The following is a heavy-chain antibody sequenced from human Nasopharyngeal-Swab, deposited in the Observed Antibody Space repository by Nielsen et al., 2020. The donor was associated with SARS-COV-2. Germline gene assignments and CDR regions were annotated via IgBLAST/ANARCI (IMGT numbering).Heavy chain of an antibody. D-gene: IGHD6-19*01. CDR1: GYTFINYG. V-gene: IGHV1-18*01. CDR2: SSAYNSNT. CDR3: ARKRGEQWLSQFDY. Sequence: ASVHVSCKASGYTFINYGITWVRQAPAQGREWMGWSSAYNSNTNYAQKSQGRVTMTTDTSTNTAYMELRSLRSDDTAVYYCARKRGEQWLSQFDYWGQGTLVTVSS. J-gene: IGHJ4*02.